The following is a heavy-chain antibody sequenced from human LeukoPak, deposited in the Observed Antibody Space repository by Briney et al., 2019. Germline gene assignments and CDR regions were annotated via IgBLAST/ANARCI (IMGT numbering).Heavy chain of an antibody. D-gene: IGHD3-22*01. J-gene: IGHJ4*02. CDR3: AKDRAYYYDSSGLFDY. Sequence: GGSLRLSCAASGFTFSSYGMHWVRQAPGKGLEWVAFIRYDGSNKYYADSVKGRFTISRDNSKNTLYLQMNSLRAEGTAVYYCAKDRAYYYDSSGLFDYWGQGTLVTVSS. CDR1: GFTFSSYG. V-gene: IGHV3-30*02. CDR2: IRYDGSNK.